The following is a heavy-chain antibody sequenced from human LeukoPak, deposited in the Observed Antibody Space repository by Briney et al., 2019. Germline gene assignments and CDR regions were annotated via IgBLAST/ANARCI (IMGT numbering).Heavy chain of an antibody. J-gene: IGHJ5*02. CDR2: IYYSGST. Sequence: SETLSLTCTVSGGSISSSSYYWGWIRQPPGKGLEWIGSIYYSGSTYYNPPLKSRVTISVDTSKNQFSLKLSSVTAADTAVYYCARIGAARLFDPWGQGTLVTVSS. CDR3: ARIGAARLFDP. CDR1: GGSISSSSYY. D-gene: IGHD6-6*01. V-gene: IGHV4-39*01.